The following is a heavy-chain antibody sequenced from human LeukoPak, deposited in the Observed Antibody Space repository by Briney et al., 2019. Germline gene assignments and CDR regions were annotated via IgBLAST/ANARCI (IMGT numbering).Heavy chain of an antibody. Sequence: GGSLRLSCAASGFTFSTYSMDWVRQAPGKGLEWVSSISTSSSYIYYADSVKGRFTISRDNAKKSVYLQMNSLRVEDTAVYYCARAYSERYGLGYYYMDVWGKGTTVTISS. D-gene: IGHD1-26*01. CDR2: ISTSSSYI. J-gene: IGHJ6*03. V-gene: IGHV3-21*01. CDR3: ARAYSERYGLGYYYMDV. CDR1: GFTFSTYS.